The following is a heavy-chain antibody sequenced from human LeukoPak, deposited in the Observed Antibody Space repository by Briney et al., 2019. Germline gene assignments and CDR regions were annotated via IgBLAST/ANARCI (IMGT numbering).Heavy chain of an antibody. CDR3: ARDRQGDYMDV. J-gene: IGHJ6*03. V-gene: IGHV3-21*01. D-gene: IGHD6-6*01. CDR1: GFTFSSYS. CDR2: ISSSSSYI. Sequence: GGSLRLSCAASGFTFSSYSMNWVRQAPGKGLEWVSSISSSSSYIYYADSVKGRFTISRDNAKNSLYLQMNSLRAEDTAVYYCARDRQGDYMDVWGKGTTVAVSS.